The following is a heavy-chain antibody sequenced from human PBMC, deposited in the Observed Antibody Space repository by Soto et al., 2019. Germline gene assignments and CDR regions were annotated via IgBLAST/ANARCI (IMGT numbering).Heavy chain of an antibody. J-gene: IGHJ3*02. CDR1: GFSFTTYV. V-gene: IGHV3-30*18. CDR3: AKGLLAIVGTTLPRDAFNI. Sequence: GWSLRLSCAASGFSFTTYVMHWVRQAPGKGLEWVAVISHDGSYKYYGDAVKGRFTISRDTSKNAVYLEMNSLRPEDTAVYYCAKGLLAIVGTTLPRDAFNIWGQGTMVTVSS. D-gene: IGHD1-26*01. CDR2: ISHDGSYK.